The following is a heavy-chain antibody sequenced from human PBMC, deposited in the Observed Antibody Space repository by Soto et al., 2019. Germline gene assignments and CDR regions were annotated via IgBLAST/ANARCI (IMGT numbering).Heavy chain of an antibody. D-gene: IGHD2-15*01. CDR3: ARLAEYCNGIKCYSNFDC. J-gene: IGHJ4*01. CDR2: MNPSSGET. Sequence: GASVKVSCKTSGYNFTNFDINWVRQAPGRGLVWMGWMNPSSGETGSAQNFQGRVTMTRDISTRTFFMQLTSLRSEDTAIYYCARLAEYCNGIKCYSNFDCWGRGTQATVSS. V-gene: IGHV1-8*01. CDR1: GYNFTNFD.